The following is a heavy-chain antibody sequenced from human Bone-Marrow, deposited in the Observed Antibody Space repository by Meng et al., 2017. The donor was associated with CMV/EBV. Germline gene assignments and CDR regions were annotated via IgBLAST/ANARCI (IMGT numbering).Heavy chain of an antibody. Sequence: GSLRLSCTVSGGSVNSVSYYWSWIRQPPGKGLEWIGHIYYIGSPSYNPSLKSRITISVDASKNQFSLKLSSMTAADTAVYYCARGGVGFRSGRYYQNYGMDVWGQGTAVTVSS. V-gene: IGHV4-61*01. J-gene: IGHJ6*02. D-gene: IGHD3-10*01. CDR3: ARGGVGFRSGRYYQNYGMDV. CDR1: GGSVNSVSYY. CDR2: IYYIGSP.